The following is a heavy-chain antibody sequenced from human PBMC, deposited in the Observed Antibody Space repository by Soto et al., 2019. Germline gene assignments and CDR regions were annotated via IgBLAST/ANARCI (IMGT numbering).Heavy chain of an antibody. D-gene: IGHD3-16*01. CDR1: GFTFSDSW. V-gene: IGHV3-7*01. Sequence: EVQLVESGGGLVQPRGSLRLSCAASGFTFSDSWMDWVRQAPGKGPEWVANIKHDGSEKNYVVSVKGRFTISRDNAKNSLYLQMNSLRAEDTAVYYCASLGRHGWGQGTTVTVSS. CDR2: IKHDGSEK. J-gene: IGHJ6*02. CDR3: ASLGRHG.